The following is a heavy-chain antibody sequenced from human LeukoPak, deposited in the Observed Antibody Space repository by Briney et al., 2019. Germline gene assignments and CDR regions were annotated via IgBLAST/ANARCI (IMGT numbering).Heavy chain of an antibody. Sequence: GGSLRLSCAASGFTFRKAWMSWVRQAPGKGLEWVGRIKDKTDGGTTDYAAPVKGRFTISRDDSKNTLYVQMNNLKTEDTAVYYCTTADGTYTFWRADYFGYWGQGTLVTVSS. CDR1: GFTFRKAW. V-gene: IGHV3-15*01. D-gene: IGHD3-3*01. J-gene: IGHJ4*02. CDR2: IKDKTDGGTT. CDR3: TTADGTYTFWRADYFGY.